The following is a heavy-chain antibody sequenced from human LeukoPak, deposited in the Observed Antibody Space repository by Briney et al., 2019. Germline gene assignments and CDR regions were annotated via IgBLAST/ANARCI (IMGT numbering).Heavy chain of an antibody. Sequence: PGGSLRLSCAASGFTFSSYGMSWVRQTPGKGLEWISCVSSDGSMIGYADSVKGRFTISRDNTKNSVYLQMNSLRAEDTAVYYCTSASYFTWGQGTLVTVSS. CDR1: GFTFSSYG. V-gene: IGHV3-48*04. J-gene: IGHJ4*02. CDR2: VSSDGSMI. D-gene: IGHD1-26*01. CDR3: TSASYFT.